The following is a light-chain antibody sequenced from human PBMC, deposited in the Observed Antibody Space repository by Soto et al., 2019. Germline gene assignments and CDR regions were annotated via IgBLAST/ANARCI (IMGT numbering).Light chain of an antibody. J-gene: IGLJ2*01. CDR1: SSDVGGYNY. Sequence: QSVLTQPASVSGSPGQSITISCTGTSSDVGGYNYVSWYQQHPGKAPKLMIYEVSNRPSEVSNRFSGSKSGNTASLTISGIQAEDEGNYYCSTYTSGSTLVVLGGGTKRTVL. CDR2: EVS. V-gene: IGLV2-14*01. CDR3: STYTSGSTLVV.